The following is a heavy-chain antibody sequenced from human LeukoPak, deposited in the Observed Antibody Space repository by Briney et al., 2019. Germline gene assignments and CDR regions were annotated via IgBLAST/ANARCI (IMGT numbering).Heavy chain of an antibody. CDR3: AKWGDYDILTGYYDSDY. CDR1: GFTFSNYA. D-gene: IGHD3-9*01. V-gene: IGHV3-23*01. CDR2: IVGSGGST. Sequence: PGASLRLSCGASGFTFSNYAMSWVRQAPGKGLEWVSAIVGSGGSTYYADSVKGRFTISRGNPKNTLYLQMNSLRAEDTAVYYCAKWGDYDILTGYYDSDYWGQGTLVTVSS. J-gene: IGHJ4*02.